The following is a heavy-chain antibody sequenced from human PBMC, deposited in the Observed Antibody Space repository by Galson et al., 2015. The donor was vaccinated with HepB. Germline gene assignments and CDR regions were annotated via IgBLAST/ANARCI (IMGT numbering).Heavy chain of an antibody. J-gene: IGHJ4*02. Sequence: SLRLSCAASGFTFSSYAMHWVRQAPGKGLEWVAVISCDGSNNYYADSVKGRFTISRDNSKNTLYLQMNSLRAEDTAVYYCARGMATQEEDYWVQGTLVTVSS. CDR1: GFTFSSYA. CDR3: ARGMATQEEDY. D-gene: IGHD5-24*01. CDR2: ISCDGSNN. V-gene: IGHV3-30-3*01.